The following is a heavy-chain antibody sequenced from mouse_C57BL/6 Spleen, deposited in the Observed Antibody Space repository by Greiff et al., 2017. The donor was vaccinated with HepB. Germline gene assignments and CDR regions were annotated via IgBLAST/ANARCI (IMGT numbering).Heavy chain of an antibody. CDR3: ARGRGWLLQFAY. V-gene: IGHV1-69*01. Sequence: VQLQQPGAELVMPGASVKLSCKASGYTFTSYWMHWVKQRPGQGLEWIGEIDPSDSYTNYNQKFKGKSTLTVDKSSSTAYMQLSSLTSEDSAVYYCARGRGWLLQFAYWGQGTLVTVSA. D-gene: IGHD2-3*01. J-gene: IGHJ3*01. CDR2: IDPSDSYT. CDR1: GYTFTSYW.